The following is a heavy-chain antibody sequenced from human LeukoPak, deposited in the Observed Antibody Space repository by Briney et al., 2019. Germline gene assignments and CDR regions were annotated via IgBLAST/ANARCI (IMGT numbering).Heavy chain of an antibody. CDR3: ARGRGYNSFDY. V-gene: IGHV4-34*01. CDR2: INHSGST. Sequence: SETLSLTCAVYGGSFSGDYWSWIRQPPGKGLEWIGEINHSGSTNYNPSLKSRVTISVDTSKNQFSLKLRSVTAADTAVYYCARGRGYNSFDYWGQGTLVTVSS. J-gene: IGHJ4*02. CDR1: GGSFSGDY. D-gene: IGHD5-24*01.